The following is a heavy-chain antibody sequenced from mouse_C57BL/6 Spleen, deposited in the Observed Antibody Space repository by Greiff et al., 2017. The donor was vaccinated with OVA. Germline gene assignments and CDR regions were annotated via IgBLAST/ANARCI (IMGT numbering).Heavy chain of an antibody. Sequence: EVKLLESEGGLVQPGSSMKLSCTASGFTFSDYYMAWVRQVPEKGLEWVANINYDGSSTYYLDSLKSRFIISRDNAKNILYLQMSSLKSEDTAKYYCAREMVTTDYYAMDYGGQGTAVTVSS. J-gene: IGHJ4*01. D-gene: IGHD2-2*01. CDR1: GFTFSDYY. CDR3: AREMVTTDYYAMDY. V-gene: IGHV5-16*01. CDR2: INYDGSST.